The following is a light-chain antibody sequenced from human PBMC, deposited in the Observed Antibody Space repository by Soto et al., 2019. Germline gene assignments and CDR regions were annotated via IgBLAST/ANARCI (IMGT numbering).Light chain of an antibody. V-gene: IGKV3-11*01. CDR1: QSVDTM. CDR2: ETS. CDR3: QVRTDWPPFKYT. Sequence: EIVLTQSPASLSLSAGERVTLSCRASQSVDTMVAWYQQQVGRTPRLLIYETSNRATGVPGRFSGSGSGTDFPLPLRRLEPEDFAVYFCQVRTDWPPFKYTFGQGTKLEV. J-gene: IGKJ2*01.